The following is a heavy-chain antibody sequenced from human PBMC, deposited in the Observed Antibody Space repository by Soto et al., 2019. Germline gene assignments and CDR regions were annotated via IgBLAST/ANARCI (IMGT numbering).Heavy chain of an antibody. CDR1: GGLFSSFA. CDR3: ARGGGPYVWFNEF. D-gene: IGHD3-16*01. J-gene: IGHJ4*02. Sequence: QEQLVQSGAEVKKPGSSVKVSCKDSGGLFSSFAISWVRQAPGQGLEWMGGIIPVFGTTNYAQKFQGRVTITAYESTNTGYMELGSLTSGDTARYYCARGGGPYVWFNEFWGQGTQVTVSS. CDR2: IIPVFGTT. V-gene: IGHV1-69*01.